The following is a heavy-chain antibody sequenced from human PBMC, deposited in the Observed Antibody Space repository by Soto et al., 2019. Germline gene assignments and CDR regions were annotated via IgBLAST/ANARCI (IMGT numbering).Heavy chain of an antibody. J-gene: IGHJ6*02. CDR3: ARVNSGYVNGMDV. V-gene: IGHV4-30-4*01. CDR1: GGSISSGDYY. D-gene: IGHD5-12*01. Sequence: SETLSLTCTVSGGSISSGDYYWSWIRQPPGKGLEWIGYIYYSGSTYYNPSLKSQVTISVDTSKNQFSLKLSSVTAADTTVYYCARVNSGYVNGMDVWGQGTTVTVSS. CDR2: IYYSGST.